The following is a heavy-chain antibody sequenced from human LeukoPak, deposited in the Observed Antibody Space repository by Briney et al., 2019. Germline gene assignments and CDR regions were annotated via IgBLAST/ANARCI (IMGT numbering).Heavy chain of an antibody. D-gene: IGHD2-2*01. J-gene: IGHJ4*02. V-gene: IGHV1-69*13. CDR2: IIPIFGTA. Sequence: SVTVSCTASGGTFSSYAISWVRQAPGQGLEWMGGIIPIFGTANYSQKFQGRVTITADESTSTAYMELSSLRSEDTAVYYCARDPRYCSSTSCLYYFDYWGQGTLVTVSS. CDR1: GGTFSSYA. CDR3: ARDPRYCSSTSCLYYFDY.